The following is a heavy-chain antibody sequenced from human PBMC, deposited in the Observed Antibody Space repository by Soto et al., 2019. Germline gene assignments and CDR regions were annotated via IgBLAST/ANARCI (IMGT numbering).Heavy chain of an antibody. J-gene: IGHJ6*02. CDR3: ARHLIPVPTAIGYSYYYYGMDV. CDR1: GDSISGNNYY. D-gene: IGHD2-2*02. V-gene: IGHV4-39*01. CDR2: FHYSGNT. Sequence: NPSETLSLTCAVSGDSISGNNYYWAWIRQPPGKGLEWIGSFHYSGNTFYNPSLKSRVTISVDASKNQFSLRLTSVTAADTAVYYCARHLIPVPTAIGYSYYYYGMDVWGQGTTVTVSS.